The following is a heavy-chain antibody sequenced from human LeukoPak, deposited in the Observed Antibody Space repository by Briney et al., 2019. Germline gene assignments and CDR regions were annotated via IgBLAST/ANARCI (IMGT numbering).Heavy chain of an antibody. Sequence: GGSLRLSCAASGFTFSSYWMSWVRQAPGKGLEWVANIKQDGSEKYYVDSVKGRFTISSDNAKNSLYLQMNSLRAEDTAVYYCARDGHYYYYYMDVWGKGTTVTISS. J-gene: IGHJ6*03. CDR3: ARDGHYYYYYMDV. CDR2: IKQDGSEK. V-gene: IGHV3-7*01. CDR1: GFTFSSYW.